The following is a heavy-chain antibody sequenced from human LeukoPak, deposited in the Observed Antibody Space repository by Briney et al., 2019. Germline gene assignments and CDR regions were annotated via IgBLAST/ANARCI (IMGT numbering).Heavy chain of an antibody. V-gene: IGHV4-34*01. J-gene: IGHJ3*01. CDR1: GVSFSGYH. D-gene: IGHD4-23*01. CDR2: VSQSGGT. CDR3: AGSYGGNAVGAFDP. Sequence: SETLSLTCAVSGVSFSGYHWSWIRQTPGKGLEWIGEVSQSGGTSYNPSPKSRVAISIETYKNHFSLKLNSVAAADTAMYYCAGSYGGNAVGAFDPWGQGTMLTVSS.